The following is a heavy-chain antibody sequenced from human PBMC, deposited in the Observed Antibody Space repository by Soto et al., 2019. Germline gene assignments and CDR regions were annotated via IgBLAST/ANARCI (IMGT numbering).Heavy chain of an antibody. CDR2: ISSGGVRT. CDR3: AKAERYYYDSSGLDC. CDR1: VFTFNSYA. D-gene: IGHD3-22*01. J-gene: IGHJ4*02. Sequence: GSLRLSCAASVFTFNSYAMNWVRQAPGKGLEWVSVISSGGVRTYYADSVKGRFTISRDNSKNTLYLQMNSLRAEDTAVYYCAKAERYYYDSSGLDCWGQGTLVTVSS. V-gene: IGHV3-23*01.